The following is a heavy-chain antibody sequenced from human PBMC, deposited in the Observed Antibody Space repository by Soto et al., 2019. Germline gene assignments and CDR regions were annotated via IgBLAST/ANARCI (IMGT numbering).Heavy chain of an antibody. CDR2: IYYNGNT. Sequence: PSETLSLTCTVSGGSSNSYYWSWIRQPPGKGLEWIGYIYYNGNTNYNPSLESRVTISVDTSKNQFSLRLSSVTAADTAVYYCARLGMGAFDYWGQGTLVTVSS. CDR1: GGSSNSYY. D-gene: IGHD1-20*01. J-gene: IGHJ4*02. CDR3: ARLGMGAFDY. V-gene: IGHV4-59*08.